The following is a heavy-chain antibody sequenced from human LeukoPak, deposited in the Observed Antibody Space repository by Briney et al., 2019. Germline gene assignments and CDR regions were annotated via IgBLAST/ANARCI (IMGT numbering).Heavy chain of an antibody. CDR3: ARHVGYSNWFDP. CDR2: INPTGGGT. V-gene: IGHV1-2*02. D-gene: IGHD2-15*01. CDR1: GYTFTGYY. J-gene: IGHJ5*02. Sequence: GASVKVSCKASGYTFTGYYIHWVRQAPGQGLEWMGWINPTGGGTNYAQKFQGRVTMTRDTSISTAYMELSRLRSDDTAVYYCARHVGYSNWFDPWGQGTLVTVSS.